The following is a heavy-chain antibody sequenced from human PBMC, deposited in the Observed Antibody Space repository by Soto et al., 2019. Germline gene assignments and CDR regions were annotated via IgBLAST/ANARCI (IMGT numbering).Heavy chain of an antibody. CDR1: GFTFSSYS. V-gene: IGHV3-21*01. CDR3: ARDVDDYSNYAVHYGMDV. Sequence: NPGGSLRLSCAASGFTFSSYSMNWVRQAPGKGLEWVSSISSSSSYIYYADSVKGRFPISRDNAKNSLYLQMNSLRAEDTAVYYCARDVDDYSNYAVHYGMDVWGQGTTVTVSS. J-gene: IGHJ6*02. D-gene: IGHD4-4*01. CDR2: ISSSSSYI.